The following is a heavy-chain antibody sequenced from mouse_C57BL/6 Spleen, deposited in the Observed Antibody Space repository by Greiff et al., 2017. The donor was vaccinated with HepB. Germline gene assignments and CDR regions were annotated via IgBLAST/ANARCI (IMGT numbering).Heavy chain of an antibody. Sequence: QVQLQQPGAELVKPGASVKLSCKASGYTFTSYWMHWVKQRPGQGLEWIGMIHPNSGSTNYNEKFKGKATLTADKSSSTAYMQLSSLTSEDSAVYFCARDYYGSSYWGQGTTLTVSS. J-gene: IGHJ2*01. CDR2: IHPNSGST. V-gene: IGHV1-64*01. D-gene: IGHD1-1*01. CDR1: GYTFTSYW. CDR3: ARDYYGSSY.